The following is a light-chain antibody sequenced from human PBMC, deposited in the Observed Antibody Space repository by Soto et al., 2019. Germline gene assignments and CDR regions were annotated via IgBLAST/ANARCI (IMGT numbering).Light chain of an antibody. J-gene: IGLJ2*01. CDR3: AAWHDSLNGPV. CDR1: SSNIGSNT. V-gene: IGLV1-44*01. CDR2: ISN. Sequence: QSVLTQPPSASGTPGQRVTISCSGGSSNIGSNTVSWYQQLPGAAPKLLIYISNERPSGVPDRFSGSKSGTSASLAISGLQSEDEAEYYCAAWHDSLNGPVFGGGTKLTVL.